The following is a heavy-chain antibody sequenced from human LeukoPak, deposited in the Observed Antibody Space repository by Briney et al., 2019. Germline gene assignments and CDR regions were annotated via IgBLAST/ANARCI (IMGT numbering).Heavy chain of an antibody. CDR1: GYTFTAYY. J-gene: IGHJ3*02. CDR2: INPNSGGT. Sequence: ASVKVSCKASGYTFTAYYMNWVRQAPGQGLEWMGWINPNSGGTNYAQKFQGRVTMTRDTSISTAYMELSRLRSDDTAVYYCARDGQLENDAFDIWGQGTMVTVSS. D-gene: IGHD1-1*01. CDR3: ARDGQLENDAFDI. V-gene: IGHV1-2*02.